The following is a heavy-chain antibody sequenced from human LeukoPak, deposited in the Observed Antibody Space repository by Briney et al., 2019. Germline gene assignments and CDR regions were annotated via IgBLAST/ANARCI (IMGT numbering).Heavy chain of an antibody. D-gene: IGHD3-10*01. Sequence: SETLSLTCSVSGGSLNSNSYSWDWIRQPPGKGLEWIGTISHMGIANYNPSLKSRVSPSVDTSKKQFSVRLNSVTAADTATYYCARRESRGPWPGPFDIWGQGTMVIVSS. V-gene: IGHV4-39*01. J-gene: IGHJ3*02. CDR3: ARRESRGPWPGPFDI. CDR2: ISHMGIA. CDR1: GGSLNSNSYS.